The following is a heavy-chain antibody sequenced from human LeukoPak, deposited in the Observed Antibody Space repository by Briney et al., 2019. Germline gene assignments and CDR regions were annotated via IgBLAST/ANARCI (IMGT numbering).Heavy chain of an antibody. Sequence: SEPLSLTCTVSGYSISSDYCWGWIRQPPGKGLEWIASVHHSGSTYYNPSLKSRVTMSLDTSKNQFSLKLSSVTAADTAVYYCARATPGGLLYFGVGGPGILVTVSS. CDR3: ARATPGGLLYFGV. D-gene: IGHD2-15*01. CDR2: VHHSGST. J-gene: IGHJ4*02. CDR1: GYSISSDYC. V-gene: IGHV4-38-2*02.